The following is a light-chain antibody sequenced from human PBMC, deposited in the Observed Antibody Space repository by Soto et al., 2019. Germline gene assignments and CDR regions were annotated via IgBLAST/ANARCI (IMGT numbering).Light chain of an antibody. Sequence: QSALTQPASVSGSPGQSITIPCTGTSSDVGGYNYVSWYQQHPGKAPKLMIYDVSNRPSGVSNRFSGSKSGNTASLTISGLQAEDEADYYCSSYTSSSTYVFGPGTKLTVL. CDR1: SSDVGGYNY. CDR2: DVS. J-gene: IGLJ1*01. V-gene: IGLV2-14*01. CDR3: SSYTSSSTYV.